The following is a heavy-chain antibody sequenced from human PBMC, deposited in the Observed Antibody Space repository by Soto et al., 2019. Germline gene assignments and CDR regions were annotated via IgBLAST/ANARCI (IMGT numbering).Heavy chain of an antibody. J-gene: IGHJ4*02. D-gene: IGHD3-22*01. CDR2: TYHRGST. CDR3: ARDSGGYDSSGYLDY. Sequence: PSETLSLTCSVSGVSISIYFWSWIRHAPGRGLEWIGYTYHRGSTNYSPSLKSRVAISLDTSKNQFSLKLSSMTAADTAVYYCARDSGGYDSSGYLDYWGQGTLVSVSS. V-gene: IGHV4-59*01. CDR1: GVSISIYF.